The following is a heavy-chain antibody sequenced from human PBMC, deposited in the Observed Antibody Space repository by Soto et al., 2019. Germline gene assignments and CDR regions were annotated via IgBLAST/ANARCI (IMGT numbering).Heavy chain of an antibody. CDR1: GYTFSIYW. V-gene: IGHV5-51*01. CDR3: ARQDGDGLFYFDY. J-gene: IGHJ4*02. CDR2: IYPRDSDA. D-gene: IGHD4-17*01. Sequence: GESLKISCTTSGYTFSIYWIAWVRQVPGKDLEWMGVIYPRDSDARYSPSFQGQVTMSVDKSISTAYLQWSTLRASDTGIYYCARQDGDGLFYFDYWGQGSLVTVSS.